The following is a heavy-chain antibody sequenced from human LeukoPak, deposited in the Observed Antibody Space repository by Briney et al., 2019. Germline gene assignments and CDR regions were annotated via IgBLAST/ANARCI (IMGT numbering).Heavy chain of an antibody. CDR3: ARHLSGVTGYTYGRGIDY. CDR2: IKKDGSEK. CDR1: GFAFSSYW. Sequence: QPGESLRLSCAASGFAFSSYWMSWVRQAPGKGLEWVANIKKDGSEKYYVDSVKGRFTISRDNAKTSLYLQMNSLRAEDTAVYYCARHLSGVTGYTYGRGIDYWGQGTLVTVSS. D-gene: IGHD5-18*01. V-gene: IGHV3-7*01. J-gene: IGHJ4*02.